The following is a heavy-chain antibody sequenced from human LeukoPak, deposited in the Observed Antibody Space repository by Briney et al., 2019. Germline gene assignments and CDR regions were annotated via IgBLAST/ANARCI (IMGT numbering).Heavy chain of an antibody. V-gene: IGHV1-18*01. J-gene: IGHJ4*02. CDR2: INCYNGNT. D-gene: IGHD6-25*01. CDR1: GYSFSYFG. Sequence: ASVKVSCKASGYSFSYFGINWVRQAPGQGLEWIGWINCYNGNTNYAQKSEGRLTPTTDTATSTVYMELRNLRYDDTAVYYCARSLDAAAGLANFDYWGQGTRVTVSS. CDR3: ARSLDAAAGLANFDY.